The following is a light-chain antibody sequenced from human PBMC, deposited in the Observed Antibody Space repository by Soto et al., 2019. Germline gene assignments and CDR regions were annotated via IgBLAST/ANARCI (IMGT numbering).Light chain of an antibody. J-gene: IGKJ1*01. Sequence: DIVMTQTPLSSPVTLGQPASSSCRSSQSLVHPDGRTYLSWLHQRPGQPPRLLIYKISNRFSGVPYRFSGSGAGTDCTMTITRVEAEDVGVYYCFQTTQFPWTFGHGTKVEIK. CDR1: QSLVHPDGRTY. CDR3: FQTTQFPWT. V-gene: IGKV2-24*01. CDR2: KIS.